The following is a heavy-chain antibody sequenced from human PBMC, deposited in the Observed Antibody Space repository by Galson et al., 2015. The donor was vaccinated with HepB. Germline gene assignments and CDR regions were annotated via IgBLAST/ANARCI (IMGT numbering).Heavy chain of an antibody. CDR2: ISGSGVNT. V-gene: IGHV3-23*01. Sequence: SLRLSCAASGFTFSSYAMNWVRQAPGKGLEWVSLISGSGVNTYYADSVKGRFTISRDNSKNTLYLQMNSLRAEDTALYFCAKDFDSSGFYYDYLDYWGQGTLVAVSS. D-gene: IGHD3-22*01. CDR1: GFTFSSYA. J-gene: IGHJ4*02. CDR3: AKDFDSSGFYYDYLDY.